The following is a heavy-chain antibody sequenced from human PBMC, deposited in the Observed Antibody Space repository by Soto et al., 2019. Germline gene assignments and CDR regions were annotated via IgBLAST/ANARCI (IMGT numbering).Heavy chain of an antibody. CDR2: IYYSGST. Sequence: QVQLQESGPGLVKPSETLSLTCTVSGGSISSYYWSWIRQPPGKGLEWIGYIYYSGSTNYNPSLKRRVTISVDTSNNQFSLKLSSVTAADTAVYYCARGQRAEENIYCSGGSCYSANDWCDPWGQGTLVTVSS. CDR1: GGSISSYY. CDR3: ARGQRAEENIYCSGGSCYSANDWCDP. D-gene: IGHD2-15*01. V-gene: IGHV4-59*01. J-gene: IGHJ5*02.